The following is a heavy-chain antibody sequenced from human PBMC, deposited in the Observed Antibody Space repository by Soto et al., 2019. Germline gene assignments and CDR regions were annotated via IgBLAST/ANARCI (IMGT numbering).Heavy chain of an antibody. CDR1: GYTFTSYG. D-gene: IGHD3-3*01. Sequence: ASVKVSCKASGYTFTSYGISWVRQAPGQGLEWMGWISAYNGNTNYAQKPQGRVTMTTDTSTSTAYMELRSLRSDDTAVYYCARDIGPYYDFWSGPLDYWGQGTLVTVSS. CDR2: ISAYNGNT. V-gene: IGHV1-18*01. J-gene: IGHJ4*02. CDR3: ARDIGPYYDFWSGPLDY.